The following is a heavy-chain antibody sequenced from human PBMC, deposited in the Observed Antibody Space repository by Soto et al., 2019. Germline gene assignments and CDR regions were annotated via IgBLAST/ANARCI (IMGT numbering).Heavy chain of an antibody. CDR1: GFTFSSYG. CDR2: IWYDGSNK. CDR3: ARGGLRCSSTSCRNYYYYYYGMDV. Sequence: QAGGSLRLSCAASGFTFSSYGMHWVRQAPGKGLEWVAVIWYDGSNKYYADSVKGRFTISRDNSKNTLYLQMNSLRAEDTAVYYCARGGLRCSSTSCRNYYYYYYGMDVWGQGTTVTVSS. V-gene: IGHV3-33*01. D-gene: IGHD2-2*01. J-gene: IGHJ6*02.